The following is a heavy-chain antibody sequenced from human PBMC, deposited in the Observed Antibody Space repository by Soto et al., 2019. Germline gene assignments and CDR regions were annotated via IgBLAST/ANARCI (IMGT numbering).Heavy chain of an antibody. CDR1: GFTFSSYG. CDR2: IIYDGSTK. D-gene: IGHD3-10*01. V-gene: IGHV3-30*18. J-gene: IGHJ4*02. CDR3: AKDRMGAGVRGYFDY. Sequence: QVQLVESGGGVVQPGRSLRLSCAASGFTFSSYGMHGVRQAPGKGLEWVAVIIYDGSTKYYADSVKGRFTISRDNSKSTLYLKMNSLRAEDTAVYYCAKDRMGAGVRGYFDYWGQGTRVTVSS.